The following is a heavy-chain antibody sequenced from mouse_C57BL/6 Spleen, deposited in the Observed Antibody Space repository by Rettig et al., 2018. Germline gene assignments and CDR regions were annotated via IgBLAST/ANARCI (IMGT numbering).Heavy chain of an antibody. CDR1: GYTFTSYW. Sequence: VKLSCKASGYTFTSYWMHWVKQRPIQGLEWIGNIDPSDSETHYNQKFKDKATLTVDKSSSTAYMQLSSLTSEDSAVYYCARDKSYGSSYWYFDVWGTGTTVTVSS. CDR3: ARDKSYGSSYWYFDV. D-gene: IGHD1-1*01. J-gene: IGHJ1*03. V-gene: IGHV1-52*01. CDR2: IDPSDSET.